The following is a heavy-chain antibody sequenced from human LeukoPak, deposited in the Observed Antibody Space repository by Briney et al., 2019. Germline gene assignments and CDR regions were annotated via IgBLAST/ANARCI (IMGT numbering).Heavy chain of an antibody. CDR1: GFTFSNAW. CDR3: TTTDYGGNSDDAFDI. Sequence: GGSLRLSCAASGFTFSNAWMSWVRQAPGKGLEWVGRIKSKTDGETTDYAAPVKGRFTISRDDSKNTLYLQMNSLKTEDTAVYYCTTTDYGGNSDDAFDIWGQGTMVTVSS. J-gene: IGHJ3*02. D-gene: IGHD4-23*01. V-gene: IGHV3-15*01. CDR2: IKSKTDGETT.